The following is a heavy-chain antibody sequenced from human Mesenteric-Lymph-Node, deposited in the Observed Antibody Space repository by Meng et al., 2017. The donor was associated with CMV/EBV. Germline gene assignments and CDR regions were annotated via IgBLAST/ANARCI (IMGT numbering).Heavy chain of an antibody. CDR2: IYYSGST. CDR3: AREEGEYCSSTSCYNPTYYYYGMDV. CDR1: GGSINNYY. D-gene: IGHD2-2*02. Sequence: SETLSLTCTVSGGSINNYYWSWIRQPPEKGLEWIGYIYYSGSTNYNPSLKSRVTISVDTSRNQFSLRLNSVTAADTAVYYCAREEGEYCSSTSCYNPTYYYYGMDVWGQGTTVTVSS. V-gene: IGHV4-59*01. J-gene: IGHJ6*02.